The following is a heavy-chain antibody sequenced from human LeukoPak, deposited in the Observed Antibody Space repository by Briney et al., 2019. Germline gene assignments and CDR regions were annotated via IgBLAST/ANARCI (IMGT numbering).Heavy chain of an antibody. Sequence: PGGSLRLSCAASGFTFSSYAMSWVRQAPGKGLEWVSAISGSGGSTYYADSVKGRFTISRGNAKSSLYLQMDTLRAGDTAVYFCAREILPHCRGYSCSSGSALDVWGQGTMVIVSS. CDR1: GFTFSSYA. CDR2: ISGSGGST. D-gene: IGHD2-15*01. J-gene: IGHJ3*01. CDR3: AREILPHCRGYSCSSGSALDV. V-gene: IGHV3-23*01.